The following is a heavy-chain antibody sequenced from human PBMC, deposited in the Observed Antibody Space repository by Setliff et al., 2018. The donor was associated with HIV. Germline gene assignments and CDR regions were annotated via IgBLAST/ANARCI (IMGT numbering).Heavy chain of an antibody. CDR3: ARGVAAAGTDY. J-gene: IGHJ4*02. D-gene: IGHD6-13*01. Sequence: GESLKISCAASGFTFSSYGMNWVRQAPGKGLEWVSSISDSSSYIYYADSVKGRFTISRDNAKSSLYLQMNSLRAEDTAVYYCARGVAAAGTDYWGQGTLVTVSS. CDR2: ISDSSSYI. CDR1: GFTFSSYG. V-gene: IGHV3-21*01.